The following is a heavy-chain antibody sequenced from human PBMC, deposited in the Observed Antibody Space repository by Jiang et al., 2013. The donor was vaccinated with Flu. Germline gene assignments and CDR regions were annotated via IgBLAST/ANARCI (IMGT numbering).Heavy chain of an antibody. D-gene: IGHD3-3*01. Sequence: PGLVKPSETLSLTCTVSGGSISSYYWSWIRQPPGKGLEWIGYIYYSGSTNYNPSLKSRVTISVDTSKNQFSLKLSSVTAADTAAYYCARHRRRSDFWSGYYTGYFDYWGQGTLVTVSS. J-gene: IGHJ4*02. V-gene: IGHV4-59*08. CDR1: GGSISSYY. CDR3: ARHRRRSDFWSGYYTGYFDY. CDR2: IYYSGST.